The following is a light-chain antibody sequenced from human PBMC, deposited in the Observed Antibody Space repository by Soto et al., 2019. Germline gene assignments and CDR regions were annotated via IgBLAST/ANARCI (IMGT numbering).Light chain of an antibody. Sequence: QSALTQPPSASGSPGQSVTISCTGTSSDVGGYNYVSWYQQYPGKVPTLMVYEVNKRPSGVPDRFSGSKSGNTASLTVSGLQAEDEAYYYCTSYAGGNNVFGTGTKLTVL. CDR3: TSYAGGNNV. J-gene: IGLJ1*01. CDR2: EVN. CDR1: SSDVGGYNY. V-gene: IGLV2-8*01.